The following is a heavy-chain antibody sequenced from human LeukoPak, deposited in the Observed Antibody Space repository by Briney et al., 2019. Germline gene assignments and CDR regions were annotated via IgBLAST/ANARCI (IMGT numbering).Heavy chain of an antibody. Sequence: GGSLRLSCVASGFTFSNYWMSWLRQTPGKGLEWVANINEDETERYYVASVEGRFTVSGDNGKNSLYLQMNGLRAEDSAVFYCARARTATYNVFADFWGQGTLVTVSS. CDR2: INEDETER. V-gene: IGHV3-7*01. CDR1: GFTFSNYW. J-gene: IGHJ4*02. CDR3: ARARTATYNVFADF. D-gene: IGHD3-3*01.